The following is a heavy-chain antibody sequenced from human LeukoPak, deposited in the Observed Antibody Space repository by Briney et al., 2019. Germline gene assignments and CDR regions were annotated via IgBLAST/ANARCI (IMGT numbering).Heavy chain of an antibody. CDR3: ARVSLAAAGPRHYGMDV. D-gene: IGHD6-13*01. V-gene: IGHV3-33*01. Sequence: GGSLRLSCAASGFTFSSYGMHWVRQAPGKGLEWVAVIWYDGSNKYYADSVKGRFTISRDNPKNTLYLQMNSLRAEDTAVYYCARVSLAAAGPRHYGMDVWGQGTTVTVSS. CDR2: IWYDGSNK. J-gene: IGHJ6*02. CDR1: GFTFSSYG.